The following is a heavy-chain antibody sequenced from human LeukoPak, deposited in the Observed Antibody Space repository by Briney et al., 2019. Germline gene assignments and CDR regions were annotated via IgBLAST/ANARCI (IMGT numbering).Heavy chain of an antibody. J-gene: IGHJ4*02. CDR1: GFTFISYW. CDR2: INSDGSTT. D-gene: IGHD3-22*01. Sequence: GGSLRLSCAASGFTFISYWMHWVRQAPGKGLVWVSRINSDGSTTSYAASVKGRFTVSRDTAKNTLYLQMNSLRAEDTAVYYCARGHHYYDSSAYYYWGQGTLVTVSS. V-gene: IGHV3-74*01. CDR3: ARGHHYYDSSAYYY.